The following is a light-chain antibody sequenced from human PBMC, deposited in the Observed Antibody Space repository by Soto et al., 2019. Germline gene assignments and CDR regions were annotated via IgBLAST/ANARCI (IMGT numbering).Light chain of an antibody. Sequence: QSVLPQPASVSGSPVQSITISCTGTSSDVGGYNYVSWYQQHPGKAPKLMIYDVSNRPSGVSNRFSGSKSGNTASLTISGLQAEDEADYYCSSYTSSSTLVFGTGTKVTVL. CDR2: DVS. CDR1: SSDVGGYNY. CDR3: SSYTSSSTLV. V-gene: IGLV2-14*01. J-gene: IGLJ1*01.